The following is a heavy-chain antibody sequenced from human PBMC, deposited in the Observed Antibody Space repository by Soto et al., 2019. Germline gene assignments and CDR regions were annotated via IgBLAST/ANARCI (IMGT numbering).Heavy chain of an antibody. V-gene: IGHV1-18*01. CDR2: ISAYNGNT. Sequence: ASVKVSCKASGYTFTSYAISWVRQAPGPGLEWMGWISAYNGNTNYAQKLQGRVTMTTDTSTSTAYMELRSLRSDDTAVYYCARGMKHIVVVTAAFNGMDVWGQGTTVTVS. CDR1: GYTFTSYA. J-gene: IGHJ6*02. D-gene: IGHD2-21*02. CDR3: ARGMKHIVVVTAAFNGMDV.